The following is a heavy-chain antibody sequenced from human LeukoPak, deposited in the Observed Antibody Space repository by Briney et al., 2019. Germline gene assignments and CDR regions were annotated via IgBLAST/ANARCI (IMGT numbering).Heavy chain of an antibody. J-gene: IGHJ4*02. V-gene: IGHV3-23*01. CDR2: ISGNGGST. CDR1: GFTFSSYA. Sequence: GGSLRLSCAASGFTFSSYAMSWVRQAPGKGLEWVSAISGNGGSTYYADSVKGRFTISRDNSKNTLYLQMNSLRAEDTAVYYCAKDLWFGELQFDYWGQGTLVTVSS. CDR3: AKDLWFGELQFDY. D-gene: IGHD3-10*01.